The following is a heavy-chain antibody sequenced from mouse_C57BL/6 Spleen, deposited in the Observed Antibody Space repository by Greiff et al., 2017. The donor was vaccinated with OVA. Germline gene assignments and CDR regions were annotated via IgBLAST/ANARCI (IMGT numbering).Heavy chain of an antibody. V-gene: IGHV1-55*01. CDR3: ATYSNYFAWFAY. D-gene: IGHD2-5*01. CDR1: GYTFTSYW. CDR2: IYPGSGST. J-gene: IGHJ3*01. Sequence: QVQLKQPGAELVKPGASVKMSCKASGYTFTSYWITWVKQRPGQGLEWIGDIYPGSGSTNYNEKFKSKATLTVDTSSSTAYMQLSSLTSEDSAVYYCATYSNYFAWFAYWGQGTLVTVSA.